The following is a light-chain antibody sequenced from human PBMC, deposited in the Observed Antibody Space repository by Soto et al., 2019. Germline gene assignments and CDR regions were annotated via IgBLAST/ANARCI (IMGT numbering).Light chain of an antibody. J-gene: IGKJ5*01. Sequence: DIQMTQSPSSVSASVGDRVTITCRASQGIGSWLAWYQHKPGKAPKLLIYAASNLQGGVQSRFSGSGSGTDFALTINSLQPEDFATYYCQQTNTFPSTFGQGTRLEIK. CDR3: QQTNTFPST. V-gene: IGKV1D-12*01. CDR1: QGIGSW. CDR2: AAS.